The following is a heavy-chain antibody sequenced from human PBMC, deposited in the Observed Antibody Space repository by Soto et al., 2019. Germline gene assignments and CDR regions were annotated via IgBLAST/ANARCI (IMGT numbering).Heavy chain of an antibody. CDR3: AKDPSSSWGNFDF. CDR1: GFTFSDDA. J-gene: IGHJ4*02. V-gene: IGHV3-23*01. Sequence: EVQLLESGGGLVQPGGSLRLSCAASGFTFSDDAMSWVRQAPGKGLEWVSSISGSGGSTYYADYVKGRFTISRDNSKNTLYLQTTTLRADDTAIYYCAKDPSSSWGNFDFWGQGTLVTVSS. CDR2: ISGSGGST. D-gene: IGHD6-13*01.